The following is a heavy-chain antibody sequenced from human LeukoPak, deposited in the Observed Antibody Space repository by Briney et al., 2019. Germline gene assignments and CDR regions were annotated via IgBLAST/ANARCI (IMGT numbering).Heavy chain of an antibody. Sequence: AGGSLRLSCAASGFTFSLYAMSWVRQAPGKGLEWVSGISGGGDTTYYADSVKGRFTISRDNFKNTLYLQMNSLRAEDTAVYYCAKDDIGYYFDNWGQGTLVTVSS. J-gene: IGHJ4*02. CDR1: GFTFSLYA. CDR2: ISGGGDTT. CDR3: AKDDIGYYFDN. V-gene: IGHV3-23*01. D-gene: IGHD5-12*01.